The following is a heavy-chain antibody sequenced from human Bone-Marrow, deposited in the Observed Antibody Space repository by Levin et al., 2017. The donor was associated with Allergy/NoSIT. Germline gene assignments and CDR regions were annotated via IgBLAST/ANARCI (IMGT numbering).Heavy chain of an antibody. Sequence: LSLPCAASGFTFSSSWMTWVRQAPGKGLEWVANINQDGGEKYYVDSVKGRFTISRDNAKNSLYLHMNSLRAEDTAVYYCARDPQTTVVTSYFDYWGQGTLVTVSS. CDR1: GFTFSSSW. V-gene: IGHV3-7*01. D-gene: IGHD4-23*01. CDR2: INQDGGEK. J-gene: IGHJ4*02. CDR3: ARDPQTTVVTSYFDY.